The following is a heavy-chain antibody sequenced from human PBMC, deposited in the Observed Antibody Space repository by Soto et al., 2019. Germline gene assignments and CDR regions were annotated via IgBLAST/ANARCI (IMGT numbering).Heavy chain of an antibody. CDR3: AKDLTTVTSRVYYYYGMDV. V-gene: IGHV3-30*18. CDR1: GFTFSSYG. J-gene: IGHJ6*02. Sequence: QVQLVESGGGVVQPGRSLRLSCAASGFTFSSYGMHWVRQAPGKGLEWVAVISYDGSNKYYADSVKGRFTISRDNSKNTLYLQMNRLRAEDTAVYYCAKDLTTVTSRVYYYYGMDVWGQGTTVTVSS. D-gene: IGHD4-17*01. CDR2: ISYDGSNK.